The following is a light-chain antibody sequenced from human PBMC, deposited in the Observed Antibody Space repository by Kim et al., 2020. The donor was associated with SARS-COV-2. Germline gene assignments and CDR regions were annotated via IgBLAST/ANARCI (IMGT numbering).Light chain of an antibody. Sequence: VSPGTRVTLSCRASQGVSSKLAWYRQKPGQAPRLLIYGASSRATGVPARFGGSGSGTEFTLTISSLQSEDFAVYFCQQYSSWPLTFGGGTKVDIK. J-gene: IGKJ4*01. V-gene: IGKV3-15*01. CDR3: QQYSSWPLT. CDR1: QGVSSK. CDR2: GAS.